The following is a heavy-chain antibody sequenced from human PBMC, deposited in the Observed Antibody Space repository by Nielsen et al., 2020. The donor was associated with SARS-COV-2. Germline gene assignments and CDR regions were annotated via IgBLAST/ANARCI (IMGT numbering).Heavy chain of an antibody. J-gene: IGHJ3*02. D-gene: IGHD3-22*01. Sequence: GESLKIPCAASGFTFSNYAMHWVRPAPGKGLEWVAVISYDGSNKYYADSVKGRFTISRDNSKNTLYLQMNSLRAEDTAVYYCASHYYDSSGFRTDAFDIWGQGTMVTVSS. V-gene: IGHV3-30-3*01. CDR3: ASHYYDSSGFRTDAFDI. CDR1: GFTFSNYA. CDR2: ISYDGSNK.